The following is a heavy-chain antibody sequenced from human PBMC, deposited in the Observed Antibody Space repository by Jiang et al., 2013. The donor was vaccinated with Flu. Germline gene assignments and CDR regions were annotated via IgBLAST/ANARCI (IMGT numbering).Heavy chain of an antibody. V-gene: IGHV1-3*01. CDR2: INAGNGNT. Sequence: KPGASVKVSCKASGYTFTSYAMHWVRQAPGQRLEWMGWINAGNGNTKYSQKFQGRVTITRDTSASTAYMELSSLRSEDTAVYYCTSCLLAAAGLLCRDWGQGTLATVSS. J-gene: IGHJ4*02. CDR1: GYTFTSYA. D-gene: IGHD6-13*01. CDR3: TSCLLAAAGLLCRD.